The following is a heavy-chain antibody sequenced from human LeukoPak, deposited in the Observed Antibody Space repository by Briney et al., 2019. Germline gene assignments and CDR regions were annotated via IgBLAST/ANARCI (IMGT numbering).Heavy chain of an antibody. CDR3: ARSRLDTSGYYSFDY. CDR1: GFTFSSYL. D-gene: IGHD3-22*01. J-gene: IGHJ4*02. V-gene: IGHV3-23*01. CDR2: ISVTGGST. Sequence: PGGSLRLSCAASGFTFSSYLMSWVRQAPGKGLEWVSGISVTGGSTYYADSVKGHFTISRDKSKNTLYLQLNSLRAEDTAVYYCARSRLDTSGYYSFDYWGQGTLVTVSS.